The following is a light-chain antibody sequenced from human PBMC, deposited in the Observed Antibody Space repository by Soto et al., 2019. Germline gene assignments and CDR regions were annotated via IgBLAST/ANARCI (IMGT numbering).Light chain of an antibody. CDR3: TSYTSGGTPYV. J-gene: IGLJ1*01. CDR2: EVN. CDR1: SSDVGGYRY. V-gene: IGLV2-14*01. Sequence: QSALTQPASVSGSPGQSITISCTGTSSDVGGYRYVSWYQQHPGKAPKLMIYEVNNRPSGVSNRFSGSKSGNTASLTISGLHAEYEADYFCTSYTSGGTPYVFGTGTKLTVL.